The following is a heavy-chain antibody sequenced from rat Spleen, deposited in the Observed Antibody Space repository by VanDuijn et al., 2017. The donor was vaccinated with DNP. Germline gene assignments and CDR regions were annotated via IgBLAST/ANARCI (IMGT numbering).Heavy chain of an antibody. CDR3: ARHRTIMPYYYAMDA. CDR2: ISYNGGTP. D-gene: IGHD1-12*01. CDR1: GFTFSDYY. J-gene: IGHJ4*01. Sequence: EVQLVESDGGLVQPGGSLKLSCAASGFTFSDYYMAWVRQAPAKGLEWVATISYNGGTPYYRDSVKGRFTIARDNAQSTLYLQMDSLRSEDTATYYCARHRTIMPYYYAMDAWGQGASVTVSS. V-gene: IGHV5-7*01.